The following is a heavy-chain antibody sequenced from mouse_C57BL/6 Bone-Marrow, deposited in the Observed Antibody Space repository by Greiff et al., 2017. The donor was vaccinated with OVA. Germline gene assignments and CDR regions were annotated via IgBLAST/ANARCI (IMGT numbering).Heavy chain of an antibody. Sequence: EVKLMESGGGLVKPGGSLKLSCAASGFTFSDYGMHWVRQAPEKGLEWVAYISSGSSTIYYADTVKGRFTISRDNAKNTLFLQMTSLRSEDTAMYYCARRRGYGRSPDYYAMDYWGQGTSVTVSS. CDR2: ISSGSSTI. D-gene: IGHD1-1*01. V-gene: IGHV5-17*01. CDR3: ARRRGYGRSPDYYAMDY. CDR1: GFTFSDYG. J-gene: IGHJ4*01.